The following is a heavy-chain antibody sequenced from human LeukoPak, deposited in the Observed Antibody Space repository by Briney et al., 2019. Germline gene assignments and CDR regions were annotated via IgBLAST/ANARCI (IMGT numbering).Heavy chain of an antibody. CDR1: GFTFSSYA. D-gene: IGHD3-22*01. Sequence: QTGGSLRLSCAASGFTFSSYAMSWVRQAPGKGLEWVSAISGSGGSTYYADSVKGRFTISRDNSKNTLYLQMNSLRAEDTAVYYCARDYPPRSGLAYFQHWGQGTLVTVSS. CDR3: ARDYPPRSGLAYFQH. V-gene: IGHV3-23*01. CDR2: ISGSGGST. J-gene: IGHJ1*01.